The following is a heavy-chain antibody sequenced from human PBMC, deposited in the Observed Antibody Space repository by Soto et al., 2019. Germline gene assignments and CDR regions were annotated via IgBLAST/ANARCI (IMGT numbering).Heavy chain of an antibody. CDR3: ASGEAAGTLLY. Sequence: GGSLRLSCAASGFTFSSYSMNWVRQAPGKGLEWVSSISSSSSYIYYADSVKGRFTISRDNAKNSLYLQMNRLRAEDTDVYYCASGEAAGTLLYWGQGTLVTVSS. D-gene: IGHD6-13*01. V-gene: IGHV3-21*01. CDR2: ISSSSSYI. J-gene: IGHJ4*02. CDR1: GFTFSSYS.